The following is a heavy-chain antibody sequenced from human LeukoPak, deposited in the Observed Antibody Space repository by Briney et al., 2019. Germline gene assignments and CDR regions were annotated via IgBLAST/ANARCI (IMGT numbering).Heavy chain of an antibody. CDR3: ARDRYSSGWYGGDWFDP. CDR2: IIPIFGTA. J-gene: IGHJ5*02. D-gene: IGHD6-19*01. V-gene: IGHV1-69*13. Sequence: GASVKVSCKAPGGTFSSYAISWVRQAPGQGLKWMGGIIPIFGTANYAQKFQGRVTITADESTSTAYMELSSLRSEDTAVYYCARDRYSSGWYGGDWFDPWGQGTLVTVSS. CDR1: GGTFSSYA.